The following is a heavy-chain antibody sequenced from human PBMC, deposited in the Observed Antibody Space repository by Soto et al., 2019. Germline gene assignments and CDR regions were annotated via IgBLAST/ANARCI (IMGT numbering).Heavy chain of an antibody. Sequence: QVQLQESGPGLVKPSQTLSLTCTVSGGSISSGGYYWSWIRQHPGKGLEWIGYIYYSGSTYYNPCLKSRVTLSVDTSKNQFSLKLRSVTAADPDVYYCARCHPSYSSSSLDSFDIWGQGTMVTVSS. V-gene: IGHV4-31*03. CDR3: ARCHPSYSSSSLDSFDI. J-gene: IGHJ3*02. CDR1: GGSISSGGYY. D-gene: IGHD6-6*01. CDR2: IYYSGST.